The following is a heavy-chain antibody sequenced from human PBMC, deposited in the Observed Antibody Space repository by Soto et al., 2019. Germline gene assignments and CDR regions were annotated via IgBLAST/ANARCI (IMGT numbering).Heavy chain of an antibody. D-gene: IGHD5-18*01. V-gene: IGHV4-30-4*01. CDR3: ARAAPVVTDV. CDR1: GGSISSGDYY. CDR2: IYSSWST. Sequence: QVQLQESGPGLVKPSQTLSLTCTVSGGSISSGDYYWRWLRQPPGKGLEWIGYIYSSWSTYYNPSLTSRVTISVDTSKNQFSLKLSSVTAADTAVYYCARAAPVVTDVWGQGTTVTVSS. J-gene: IGHJ6*02.